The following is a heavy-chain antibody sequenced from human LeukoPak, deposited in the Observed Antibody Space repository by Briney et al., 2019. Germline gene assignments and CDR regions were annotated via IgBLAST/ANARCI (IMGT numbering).Heavy chain of an antibody. CDR2: ISYDGSNK. Sequence: PGGSLRLSCAASGFTFSSYGMHWVRQAPGKGLEWVAVISYDGSNKYYADSVKGRFTISRDNSKNTLYLQMNSLRADDTAVYYCAKSGYNRFDYWGQGTPVTASS. D-gene: IGHD5-24*01. V-gene: IGHV3-30*18. CDR1: GFTFSSYG. CDR3: AKSGYNRFDY. J-gene: IGHJ4*02.